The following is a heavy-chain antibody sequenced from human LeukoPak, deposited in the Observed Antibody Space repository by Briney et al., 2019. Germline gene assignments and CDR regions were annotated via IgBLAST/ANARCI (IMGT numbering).Heavy chain of an antibody. CDR2: ISWNSGSI. J-gene: IGHJ4*02. V-gene: IGHV3-9*01. Sequence: GGSLRLSYAASGFTFDDYAMHWVRQAPGKGLEWVSGISWNSGSIGYADSVKGRFTISGDNAKNSLYLQMNSLRAEDTALYYCAKGPYYYDSSYFDYWGQGTLVTVSS. CDR1: GFTFDDYA. D-gene: IGHD3-22*01. CDR3: AKGPYYYDSSYFDY.